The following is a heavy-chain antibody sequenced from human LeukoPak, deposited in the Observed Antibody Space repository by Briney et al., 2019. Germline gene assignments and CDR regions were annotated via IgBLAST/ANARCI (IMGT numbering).Heavy chain of an antibody. CDR2: ISSSSSYI. V-gene: IGHV3-21*01. D-gene: IGHD6-13*01. CDR1: GFTFSSYS. Sequence: PGGSLRLSCAASGFTFSSYSMNWVRQAPGKGLEWVSSISSSSSYIYYADSVKGRFTISRDNAKNSLYLQMNSLRAEDTAVYYCARILFGYSRSWWIMDVWGKGTTVTVSS. J-gene: IGHJ6*03. CDR3: ARILFGYSRSWWIMDV.